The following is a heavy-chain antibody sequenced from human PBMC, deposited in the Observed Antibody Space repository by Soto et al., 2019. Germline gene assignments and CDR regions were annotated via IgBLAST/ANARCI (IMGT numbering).Heavy chain of an antibody. J-gene: IGHJ5*02. CDR2: IYYSGST. D-gene: IGHD4-4*01. CDR3: ARGPTYSNYGWFDP. V-gene: IGHV4-30-4*01. CDR1: GGSISSGDYY. Sequence: PSETLSLTYTVSGGSISSGDYYWSWIRQPPGKGLEWVGYIYYSGSTYYNPSLKSRVTISVDTSKNQFSLKLSSVTAADTAVYYCARGPTYSNYGWFDPWGQGTLVTVSS.